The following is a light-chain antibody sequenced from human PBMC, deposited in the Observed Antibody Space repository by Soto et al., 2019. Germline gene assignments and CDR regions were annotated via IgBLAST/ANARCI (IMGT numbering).Light chain of an antibody. CDR3: SSYTTSSTPPYV. Sequence: QSDLTQPASVSGSPGPPNTLSCNGNSRDVFVYNYVSWYQQHPGKAPKLMIYDVSDRPSGVSNRFSGSKSGNTASLTISGLQAEDEGDYYCSSYTTSSTPPYVFGTGTKVTVL. V-gene: IGLV2-14*01. CDR2: DVS. CDR1: SRDVFVYNY. J-gene: IGLJ1*01.